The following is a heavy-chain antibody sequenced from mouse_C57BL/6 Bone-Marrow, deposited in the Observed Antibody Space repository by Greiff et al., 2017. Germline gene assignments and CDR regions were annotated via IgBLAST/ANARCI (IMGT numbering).Heavy chain of an antibody. D-gene: IGHD1-1*01. CDR1: GFNIKDYY. CDR2: IDPEDGDT. CDR3: AAMGDYGSSYCFDY. Sequence: EVMLVESGAELVKPGASVKLSCTASGFNIKDYYMHWVKQRTEQGLEWIGRIDPEDGDTKYAPKFQGKATITADTSSNTAYLQLSSLTSEDTAVYYCAAMGDYGSSYCFDYWGQGTTLTVSS. V-gene: IGHV14-2*01. J-gene: IGHJ2*01.